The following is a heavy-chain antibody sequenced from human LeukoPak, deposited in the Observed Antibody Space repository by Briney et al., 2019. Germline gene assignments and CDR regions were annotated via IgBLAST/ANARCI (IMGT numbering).Heavy chain of an antibody. CDR1: GGSFSDYY. V-gene: IGHV4-34*01. J-gene: IGHJ6*03. CDR2: INHSGST. Sequence: SETLSLTCAVYGGSFSDYYWSWIRQPPGKGLEWIGEINHSGSTNYNPSLKSRVTISVDTSKNQFSLKLSSVTAADTAVYYCTRAASSGPLFTYHMDVWGKGTTVTVSS. CDR3: TRAASSGPLFTYHMDV. D-gene: IGHD3-22*01.